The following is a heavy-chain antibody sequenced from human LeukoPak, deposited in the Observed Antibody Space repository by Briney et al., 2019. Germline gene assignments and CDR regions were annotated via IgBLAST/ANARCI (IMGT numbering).Heavy chain of an antibody. D-gene: IGHD5-18*01. CDR2: INWNGGST. CDR1: GFTFSNAW. V-gene: IGHV3-20*04. CDR3: ARASYGYYYYYYMDV. Sequence: GGSLRLSCAASGFTFSNAWMSWVRQAPGKGLEWVSGINWNGGSTGYADSVKGRFTISRDNAKNSLYLQMNSLRAEDTALYYCARASYGYYYYYYMDVWGKGTTVTVSS. J-gene: IGHJ6*03.